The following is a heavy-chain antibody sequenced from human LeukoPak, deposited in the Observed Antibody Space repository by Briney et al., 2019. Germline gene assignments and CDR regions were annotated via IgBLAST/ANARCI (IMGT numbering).Heavy chain of an antibody. CDR1: GFTFDDYG. V-gene: IGHV3-20*04. J-gene: IGHJ4*02. CDR3: ARGGRYYYDSSGYHAADY. D-gene: IGHD3-22*01. Sequence: GGSLGLSCAASGFTFDDYGMSWVRQAPRKGLEWVSGINWNGGSTGYADSVKGRFTISRDNAKNSLYLQMNSLRAEDTALYYCARGGRYYYDSSGYHAADYWGQGTLVTVSS. CDR2: INWNGGST.